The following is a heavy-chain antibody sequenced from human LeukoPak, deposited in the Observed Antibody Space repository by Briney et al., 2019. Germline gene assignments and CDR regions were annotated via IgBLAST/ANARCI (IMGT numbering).Heavy chain of an antibody. J-gene: IGHJ4*02. D-gene: IGHD4-17*01. Sequence: GGSLRLSCAASGFIFSNYGMHWVRQAPGKGLEWVAVISYDGSVKYYADSVKGRFTISRDNSKNTLYLQVNSLRAEDTAVYYCANYGDRYYFDHWGQGTLVTVSS. CDR3: ANYGDRYYFDH. V-gene: IGHV3-30*18. CDR1: GFIFSNYG. CDR2: ISYDGSVK.